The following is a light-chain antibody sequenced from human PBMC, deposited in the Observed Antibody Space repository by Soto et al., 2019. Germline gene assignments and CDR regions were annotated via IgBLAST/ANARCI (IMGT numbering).Light chain of an antibody. Sequence: DTVLTQSPAALSLSPGETATLSCRASQSVRGHLAWYQHKPGQAPRLLIYDASYRATGVPLRFGGSGSGTDFTLTISSLESGDSATYYCQQRSDWPPITFGQGTRLEIK. J-gene: IGKJ5*01. CDR3: QQRSDWPPIT. V-gene: IGKV3-11*01. CDR2: DAS. CDR1: QSVRGH.